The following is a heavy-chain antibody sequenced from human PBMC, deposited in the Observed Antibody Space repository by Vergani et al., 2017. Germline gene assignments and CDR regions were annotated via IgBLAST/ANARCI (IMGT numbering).Heavy chain of an antibody. CDR2: ISYDGSNK. CDR3: AKDGIAVAARSFDY. D-gene: IGHD6-19*01. J-gene: IGHJ4*02. V-gene: IGHV3-30*18. CDR1: GGNFSSYG. Sequence: QVQLVQSGAEVKKPGSSVKVSCKASGGNFSSYGMHWVRQAPGKGLEWVAVISYDGSNKYYADSVKGRFTISRDNSKNTLYLQMNSLRAEDTAVYYCAKDGIAVAARSFDYWGQGTLVTVSS.